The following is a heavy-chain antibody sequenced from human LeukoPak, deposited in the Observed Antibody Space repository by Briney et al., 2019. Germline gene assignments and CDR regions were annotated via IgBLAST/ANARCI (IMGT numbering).Heavy chain of an antibody. V-gene: IGHV3-15*01. CDR3: TTDPMGGITMIVVPDY. J-gene: IGHJ4*02. D-gene: IGHD3-22*01. CDR1: GFTFSNAW. CDR2: IKSKTDGGTT. Sequence: EGSLRLSCAASGFTFSNAWMSWVRQAPGKGLEWVGRIKSKTDGGTTDYAAPVKGRFTISRDDSKNTLYLQMNSLKTEDTAVYYCTTDPMGGITMIVVPDYWGQGTLVTVSS.